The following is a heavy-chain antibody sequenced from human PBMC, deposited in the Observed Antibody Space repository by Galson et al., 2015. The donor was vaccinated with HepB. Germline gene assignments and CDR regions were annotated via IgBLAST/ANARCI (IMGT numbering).Heavy chain of an antibody. CDR1: GYTFAGYW. J-gene: IGHJ5*02. Sequence: QSGAEVKKPGESLKISCQGSGYTFAGYWIGWVRQMPGKGLEWMGIINTDDSDTRYSPYFKGQVTISVDNSVSTDYLQWTSLKASDTAMYYCARLTGVLIVYEPYSEKNLWFNPWGQGTLVTVSS. CDR3: ARLTGVLIVYEPYSEKNLWFNP. D-gene: IGHD2-8*01. V-gene: IGHV5-51*01. CDR2: INTDDSDT.